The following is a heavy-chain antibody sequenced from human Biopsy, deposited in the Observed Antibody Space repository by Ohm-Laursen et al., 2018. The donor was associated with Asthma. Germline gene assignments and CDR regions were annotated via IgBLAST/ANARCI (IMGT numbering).Heavy chain of an antibody. J-gene: IGHJ4*02. CDR3: AKDRVAGRSYYFDY. V-gene: IGHV3-30*18. Sequence: SLRLSCAASGFTFSNYGMHWVRQAPGKGLDWVAVISFDGSNKNYTDSVKGRFTISRDNSRNMVYLQMNSLRPEDTAVYYCAKDRVAGRSYYFDYWGQGAQVTVSS. D-gene: IGHD6-13*01. CDR2: ISFDGSNK. CDR1: GFTFSNYG.